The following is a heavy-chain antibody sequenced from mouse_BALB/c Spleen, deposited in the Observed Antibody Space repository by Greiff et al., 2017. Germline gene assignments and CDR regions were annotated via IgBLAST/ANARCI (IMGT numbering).Heavy chain of an antibody. J-gene: IGHJ4*01. CDR1: GFTFSSYT. V-gene: IGHV5-12-2*01. D-gene: IGHD1-1*02. CDR3: ARHWYPYAMDY. CDR2: ISNGGGST. Sequence: EVMLVESGGGLVQPGGSLKLSCAASGFTFSSYTMSWVRQTPEKRLEWVAYISNGGGSTYYPDTVKGRFTISRDNAKNTLYLQMSSLKSEDTAMYYCARHWYPYAMDYWGQGTSVTVSS.